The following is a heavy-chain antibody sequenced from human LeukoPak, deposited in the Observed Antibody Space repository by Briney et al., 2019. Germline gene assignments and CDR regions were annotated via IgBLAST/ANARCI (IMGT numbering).Heavy chain of an antibody. CDR2: IYTGGST. CDR1: GFTVSSTY. J-gene: IGHJ6*02. D-gene: IGHD2-2*01. V-gene: IGHV3-66*02. Sequence: GGSLRLSCAASGFTVSSTYMSWVRQAPGKGLEWVSVIYTGGSTFYADSVKGRFTISRDTSTNTLYLQMNSLRGEDTAVYYCASQRAISRSAYGLDVWGQETTVTVSS. CDR3: ASQRAISRSAYGLDV.